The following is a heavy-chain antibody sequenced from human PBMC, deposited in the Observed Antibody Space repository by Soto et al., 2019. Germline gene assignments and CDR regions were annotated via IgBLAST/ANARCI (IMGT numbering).Heavy chain of an antibody. CDR3: ARDSASSSGWYSDY. D-gene: IGHD6-19*01. CDR2: IYSGGST. CDR1: GFTVSSNY. V-gene: IGHV3-66*01. Sequence: EVQLVESGGGLVQPGGSLRLSCAASGFTVSSNYMSWVRQAPGKGLEWVSVIYSGGSTYYADSVKGRFTISRDDSKNTLELQMNSLRAKDTAVYYCARDSASSSGWYSDYWGQGTPGTVSS. J-gene: IGHJ4*02.